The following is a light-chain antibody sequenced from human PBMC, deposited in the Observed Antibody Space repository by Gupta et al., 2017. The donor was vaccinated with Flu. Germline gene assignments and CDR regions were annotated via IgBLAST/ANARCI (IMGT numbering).Light chain of an antibody. Sequence: GDSNRNYYAGSYQQKPGQAPVIVIYDKNIRRSAIPAGFSGASSGNTASFPITGDQAEDEAAYYYNSTDSTDNHPAVFGGGTKLTVL. CDR3: NSTDSTDNHPAV. V-gene: IGLV3-19*01. CDR2: DKN. J-gene: IGLJ2*01. CDR1: SNRNYY.